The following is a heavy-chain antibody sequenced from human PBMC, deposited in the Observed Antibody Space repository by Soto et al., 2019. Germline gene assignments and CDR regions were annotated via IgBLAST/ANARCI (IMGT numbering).Heavy chain of an antibody. V-gene: IGHV1-69*06. CDR3: AIGHPQPFDP. Sequence: QVQLVQSGAEVKKPGSSVKVSCKASGGTFSSYTISWVRQAPGQGFEWMGEIIPIFGTADYAQKFQGRVTITADNSTSTAYMQLCSLRTEDTAVYYCAIGHPQPFDPWGQGTLVTVSS. J-gene: IGHJ5*02. CDR1: GGTFSSYT. CDR2: IIPIFGTA.